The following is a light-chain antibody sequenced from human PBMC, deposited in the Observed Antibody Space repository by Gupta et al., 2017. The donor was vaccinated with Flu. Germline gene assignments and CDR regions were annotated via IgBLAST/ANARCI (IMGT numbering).Light chain of an antibody. CDR1: SSDIGTYNY. V-gene: IGLV2-14*01. CDR2: DVN. J-gene: IGLJ2*01. CDR3: SYSTSTTTLV. Sequence: QSALTQPASESGSPAQSITISCTGTSSDIGTYNYVSWYQQHPGNAPELLMYDVNSRPSGVSNRFSASKSGNTASPPTSGLQAEDDADDYCSYSTSTTTLVFGGGTKLTVL.